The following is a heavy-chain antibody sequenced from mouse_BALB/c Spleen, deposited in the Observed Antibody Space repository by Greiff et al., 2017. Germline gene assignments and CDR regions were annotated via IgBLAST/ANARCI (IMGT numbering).Heavy chain of an antibody. J-gene: IGHJ4*01. V-gene: IGHV1-87*01. CDR3: ARNDELVWYAMDY. CDR1: GYTFTSYW. Sequence: QVQLQQSGAELARPGASVKLSCKASGYTFTSYWMQWVKQRPGQGLEWIGAIYPGDGDTRYTQKFKGKATLTADKSSSTAYMQLSSLASEDSAVYYCARNDELVWYAMDYWGQGTSVTVSS. CDR2: IYPGDGDT. D-gene: IGHD2-12*01.